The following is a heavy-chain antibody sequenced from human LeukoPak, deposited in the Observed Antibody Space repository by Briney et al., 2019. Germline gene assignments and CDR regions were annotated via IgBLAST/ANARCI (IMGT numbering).Heavy chain of an antibody. Sequence: GGSLRLSCAASGFTFSSYAMSWVRQAPGKGLEWVSAISGSGGSTYYADSVKGRFTISRDKAKNSLYLQMNSLRAEDTAVYYCARGPERTGVGTRYYYDMDVWGQGTTVTVSS. D-gene: IGHD2-8*01. V-gene: IGHV3-23*01. CDR3: ARGPERTGVGTRYYYDMDV. CDR1: GFTFSSYA. CDR2: ISGSGGST. J-gene: IGHJ6*02.